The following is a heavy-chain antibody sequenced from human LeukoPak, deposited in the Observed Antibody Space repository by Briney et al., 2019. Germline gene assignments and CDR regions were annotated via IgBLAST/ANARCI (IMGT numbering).Heavy chain of an antibody. CDR2: IYGRAST. V-gene: IGHV4-38-2*01. D-gene: IGHD3-16*01. CDR1: GYSLGKNYY. J-gene: IGHJ4*02. Sequence: PPETLSLTCAVSGYSLGKNYYWGWIRQSPGKGLEWIGRIYGRASTSYNPSLMNRVTMSVDTSKNHFSLQLTSVTAADTAVYYCARYDSRGSASTRFDYWGPGILVTVSS. CDR3: ARYDSRGSASTRFDY.